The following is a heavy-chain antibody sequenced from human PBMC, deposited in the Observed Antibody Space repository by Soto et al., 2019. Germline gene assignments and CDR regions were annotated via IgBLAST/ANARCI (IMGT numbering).Heavy chain of an antibody. CDR3: ARDPSIVVVTAKTYYYYGMDV. CDR1: GASLISGEHY. V-gene: IGHV4-30-4*01. Sequence: PSETLSLTCSVSGASLISGEHYWSWIRQAPGKGLEWIGLIYYTGITDYNPSLKSRVAISLDTSENQFSLTLSSVTAADTAVYYCARDPSIVVVTAKTYYYYGMDVWGQGTTVTVSS. J-gene: IGHJ6*02. CDR2: IYYTGIT. D-gene: IGHD2-21*02.